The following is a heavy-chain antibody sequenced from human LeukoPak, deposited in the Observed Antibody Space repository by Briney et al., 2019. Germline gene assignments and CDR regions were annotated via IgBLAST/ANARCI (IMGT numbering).Heavy chain of an antibody. CDR1: GFTFSSHS. CDR2: ISTSSDYI. V-gene: IGHV3-21*01. Sequence: PGGSLRLSCAASGFTFSSHSMNWVRQARGKGLEWVSSISTSSDYIYYADSVKGRFTISRDNAKNSLYLQMNSLRAEDTAVYYCARGLYSGYDWGQGTLVTVSS. J-gene: IGHJ4*02. CDR3: ARGLYSGYD. D-gene: IGHD5-12*01.